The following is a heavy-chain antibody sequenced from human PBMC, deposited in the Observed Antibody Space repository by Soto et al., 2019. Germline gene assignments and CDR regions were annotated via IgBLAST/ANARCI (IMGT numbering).Heavy chain of an antibody. Sequence: LGESLKISCKGSGYSFAGYWITWVRQKPGKGLEWMGRIDPSDSQTYYSPSFRGHVTISATKSITTVFLQWSSLRASGTAMYYCARQIYDSDTGPNFQYYFDSWGQGTPVTVPQ. J-gene: IGHJ4*02. CDR1: GYSFAGYW. D-gene: IGHD3-22*01. CDR2: IDPSDSQT. V-gene: IGHV5-10-1*01. CDR3: ARQIYDSDTGPNFQYYFDS.